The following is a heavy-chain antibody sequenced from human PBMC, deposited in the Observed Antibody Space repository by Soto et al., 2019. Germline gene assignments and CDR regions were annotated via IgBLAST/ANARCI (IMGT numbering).Heavy chain of an antibody. CDR2: ISYDGSNK. Sequence: GGSLRLSCAASGFTFSSYAMHWVRQAPGKGLEWVAVISYDGSNKYYADSVKGRFTISRDNSKNTLYLQMNSLRAEDTAVYYCARDMYYYDSSGYLDVWGQGTTVTVSS. J-gene: IGHJ6*02. V-gene: IGHV3-30-3*01. CDR1: GFTFSSYA. CDR3: ARDMYYYDSSGYLDV. D-gene: IGHD3-22*01.